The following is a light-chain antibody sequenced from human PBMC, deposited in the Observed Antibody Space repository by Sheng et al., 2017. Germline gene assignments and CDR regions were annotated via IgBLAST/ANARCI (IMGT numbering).Light chain of an antibody. J-gene: IGKJ3*01. CDR2: GAS. V-gene: IGKV3-20*01. CDR3: QQYGTSPFT. Sequence: EIVLTQSPGTLSLSPGDGATLSCRASQTVDNNFLAWYQQIPGQSPRLLIYGASSRATGIPDRFXGSGSGXDFTLTISRLEPDDFAVYYCQQYGTSPFTFGPGTTVDLK. CDR1: QTVDNNF.